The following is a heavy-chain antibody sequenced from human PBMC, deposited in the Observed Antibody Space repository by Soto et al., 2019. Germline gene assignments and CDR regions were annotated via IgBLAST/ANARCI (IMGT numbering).Heavy chain of an antibody. CDR3: ARDYYDSSGYYYRYYYGMDV. J-gene: IGHJ6*02. D-gene: IGHD3-22*01. CDR1: GYTFTSYC. V-gene: IGHV1-18*01. CDR2: ISAYNGNT. Sequence: GASVKVSCKASGYTFTSYCISWVRQAPGQGLEWMGWISAYNGNTNYAQKLQGRVTMTTDTSTSTAYMELRSLRSDDTAVYYCARDYYDSSGYYYRYYYGMDVWGQGTTVTGSS.